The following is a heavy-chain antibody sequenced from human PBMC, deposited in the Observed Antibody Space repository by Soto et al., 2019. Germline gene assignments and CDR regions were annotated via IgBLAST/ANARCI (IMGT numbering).Heavy chain of an antibody. CDR1: GFTFSSYS. V-gene: IGHV3-21*01. CDR2: ISSSSSYI. D-gene: IGHD3-10*01. CDR3: ARDLLWFGELAVRYLGYQNNWFDP. Sequence: PGGSLRLSCAASGFTFSSYSMNWVRQAPGKGLEWVSSISSSSSYIYYADSVKGRFTISRDNAKNSLYLQMNSLRAEDTAVYYCARDLLWFGELAVRYLGYQNNWFDPWGQGTLVTVSS. J-gene: IGHJ5*02.